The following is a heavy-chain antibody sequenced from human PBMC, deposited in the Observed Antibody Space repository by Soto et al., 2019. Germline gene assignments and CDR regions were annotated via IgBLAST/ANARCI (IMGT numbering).Heavy chain of an antibody. V-gene: IGHV4-4*02. CDR3: ARREIQGPIDY. Sequence: SETLSLTCAVSAGSISSSNWWSWVRQPPGKGLEWIGEIYYSGSTNSNPSLKSRLTISVDKSKNQFSLNLTSVTAADTAVYYCARREIQGPIDYWGQGTLVTVSS. J-gene: IGHJ4*02. CDR2: IYYSGST. CDR1: AGSISSSNW. D-gene: IGHD1-26*01.